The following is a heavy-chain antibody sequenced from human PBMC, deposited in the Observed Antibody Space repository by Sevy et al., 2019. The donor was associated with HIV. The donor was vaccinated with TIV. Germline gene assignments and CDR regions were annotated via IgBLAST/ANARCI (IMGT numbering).Heavy chain of an antibody. V-gene: IGHV1-24*01. D-gene: IGHD3-22*01. J-gene: IGHJ4*02. Sequence: ASAKVSCKVSGHTLNTLSMHWVRQAPGKGLEWMGSFDPEDGETIYAQKFQGRLTMTEDTATDTAYMDLSSLRSEDTAVYYCATTKDYYESSGSPFDHWGQGTLVTVSS. CDR1: GHTLNTLS. CDR3: ATTKDYYESSGSPFDH. CDR2: FDPEDGET.